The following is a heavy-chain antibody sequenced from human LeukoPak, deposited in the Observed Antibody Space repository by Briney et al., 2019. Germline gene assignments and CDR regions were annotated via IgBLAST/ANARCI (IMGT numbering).Heavy chain of an antibody. CDR3: ASSSGYTSFDY. V-gene: IGHV4-39*01. J-gene: IGHJ4*02. Sequence: PSETLSLTCTVSGGSISSSSYYWGWIRQPPGKGLEWLGSIYYSGSTYYNPSLKSRVTISVDTSKNQFSLKLSSVTAADTAVYYCASSSGYTSFDYWGQGTLVTVSS. D-gene: IGHD3-22*01. CDR2: IYYSGST. CDR1: GGSISSSSYY.